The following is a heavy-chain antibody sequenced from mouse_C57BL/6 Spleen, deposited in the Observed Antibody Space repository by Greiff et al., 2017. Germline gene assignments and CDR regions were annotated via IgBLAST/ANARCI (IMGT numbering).Heavy chain of an antibody. CDR2: IYPGDGDT. J-gene: IGHJ3*01. Sequence: QVQLKESGPELVKPGASVKISCKASGYAFSSSWMNWVKQRPGKGLEWIGRIYPGDGDTNYNGKFKGKATLTADKSSSTAYMQLSSLTSEDSAVYFCARQLRLSPFAYRGQGTLVTVSA. V-gene: IGHV1-82*01. CDR1: GYAFSSSW. D-gene: IGHD3-2*02. CDR3: ARQLRLSPFAY.